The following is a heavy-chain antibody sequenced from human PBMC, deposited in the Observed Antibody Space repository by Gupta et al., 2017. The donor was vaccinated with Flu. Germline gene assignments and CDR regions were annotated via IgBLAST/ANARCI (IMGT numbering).Heavy chain of an antibody. D-gene: IGHD3-10*01. Sequence: GGSLRLSCEVSGLTFRNYGMNWLRQAPGKGLEWVSGVSPSGESTYYAESVKGRFVISRDNSKSTVYLQLKSLRVEDTAKYYCSKDRADLFDP. CDR3: SKDRADLFDP. J-gene: IGHJ5*02. CDR2: VSPSGEST. V-gene: IGHV3-23*01. CDR1: GLTFRNYG.